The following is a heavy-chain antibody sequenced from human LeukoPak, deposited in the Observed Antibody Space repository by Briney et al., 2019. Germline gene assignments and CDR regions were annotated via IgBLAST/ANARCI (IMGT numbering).Heavy chain of an antibody. J-gene: IGHJ4*02. CDR3: ATGISMVRGPLM. Sequence: PGRSLRLSCAASGFXFSSYTIHWVRQAPGRGLEWVAIISYDGSNKYYADSVKGRFTISRDNAKSTVYLQMNSLRHDDTAVYYCATGISMVRGPLMWGQGTLVTVSS. V-gene: IGHV3-30*01. CDR2: ISYDGSNK. CDR1: GFXFSSYT. D-gene: IGHD3-10*01.